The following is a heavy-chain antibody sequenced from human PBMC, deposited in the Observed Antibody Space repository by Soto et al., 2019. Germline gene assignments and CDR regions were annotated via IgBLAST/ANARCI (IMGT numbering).Heavy chain of an antibody. CDR1: GFTFTTSA. CDR3: AAPYGMDV. V-gene: IGHV1-58*01. CDR2: IVVGSGST. J-gene: IGHJ6*02. Sequence: GASVKVSCKTSGFTFTTSAVQWVRQARGQRLEWIGWIVVGSGSTNYAQKFQERVTITRDISTTTVYMELSSLRVEDTAIYYCAAPYGMDVWGLGTTVTVS.